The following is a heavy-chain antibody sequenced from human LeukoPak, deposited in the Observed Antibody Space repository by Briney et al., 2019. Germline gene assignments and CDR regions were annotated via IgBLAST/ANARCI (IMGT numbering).Heavy chain of an antibody. CDR2: IYTSGST. CDR3: ARDLSLYGSGSHTYFQH. J-gene: IGHJ1*01. V-gene: IGHV4-4*07. Sequence: SETLSLTCTASGGSISSYYWSWIRQPAGKGLEWIGRIYTSGSTNYNPSLKSRVTMSVDTSKNQFSLKLSSVTAADTAVYYCARDLSLYGSGSHTYFQHWGQGTLVTVSS. D-gene: IGHD3-10*01. CDR1: GGSISSYY.